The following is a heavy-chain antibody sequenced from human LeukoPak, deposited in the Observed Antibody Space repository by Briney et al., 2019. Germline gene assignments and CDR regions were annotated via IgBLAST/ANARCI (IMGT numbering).Heavy chain of an antibody. CDR3: ARDLRVGAINFDY. J-gene: IGHJ4*02. CDR1: GFTFSSYE. CDR2: ISSTGSTI. Sequence: GGSLRLSCATSGFTFSSYEMNWVRQAPGKGLEWVSYISSTGSTIFYADSVKGRFTISRDNAKNSLYLQMNSLRAEDTGVYYCARDLRVGAINFDYWGQGTLVIVSS. V-gene: IGHV3-48*03. D-gene: IGHD1-26*01.